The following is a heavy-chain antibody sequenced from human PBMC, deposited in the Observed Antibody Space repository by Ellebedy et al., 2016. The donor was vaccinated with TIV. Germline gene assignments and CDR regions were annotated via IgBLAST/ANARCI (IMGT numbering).Heavy chain of an antibody. CDR1: GFTVSSNY. Sequence: GESLKISCAASGFTVSSNYMSWVHQAPGRGLEWVSTIYSSGGTYYAGSVKGRFTISRDNSKNTLYLQMNSLRAEDTAVYYCAGGISVAGTSLGFWGQGTLVTVSS. CDR3: AGGISVAGTSLGF. J-gene: IGHJ4*02. D-gene: IGHD6-19*01. V-gene: IGHV3-53*01. CDR2: IYSSGGT.